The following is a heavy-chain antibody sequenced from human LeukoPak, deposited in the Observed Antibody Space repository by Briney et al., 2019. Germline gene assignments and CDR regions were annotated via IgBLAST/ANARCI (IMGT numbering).Heavy chain of an antibody. J-gene: IGHJ4*02. D-gene: IGHD1-1*01. V-gene: IGHV3-23*01. CDR1: GFTFSSHA. CDR3: AMDPTTTTTGYFAS. CDR2: ISGNGAAT. Sequence: HAGGSLRLSCATSGFTFSSHAVTWVRQAPGKGPEWVSGISGNGAATFYADYVKGRFTISRDNSQSTVYLQMNSLKAEDTAVYFCAMDPTTTTTGYFASWGQGTLVTVSS.